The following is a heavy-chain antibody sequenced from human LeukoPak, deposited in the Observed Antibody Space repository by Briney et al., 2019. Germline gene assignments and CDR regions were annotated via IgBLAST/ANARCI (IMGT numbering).Heavy chain of an antibody. Sequence: GGSLRLSCAASGFPFSSYWMAWVRQAPGKGLEWVASIKQDGGETFYVDSVKGRFTISRDNAKNSLYPQMNSLRAEDTAVYYCTREDHSNYNYWGQGTLVTVSS. CDR3: TREDHSNYNY. CDR1: GFPFSSYW. D-gene: IGHD4-11*01. CDR2: IKQDGGET. J-gene: IGHJ4*02. V-gene: IGHV3-7*01.